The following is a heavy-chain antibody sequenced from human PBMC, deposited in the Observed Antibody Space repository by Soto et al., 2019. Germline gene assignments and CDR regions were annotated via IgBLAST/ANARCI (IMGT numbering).Heavy chain of an antibody. J-gene: IGHJ3*01. V-gene: IGHV3-7*01. D-gene: IGHD2-8*01. Sequence: EVQLVESGGGLVQPGGSLRLSCAASGFSFSSHWMTWVRQAPGKGLEWVANIKEDGTQQYYVDSVKGRFTISRDNAKNSLSLQMISLRAEDTAVYFCVRDGRYCTNYDCRVDAFDVWGQGTVVTVSS. CDR3: VRDGRYCTNYDCRVDAFDV. CDR2: IKEDGTQQ. CDR1: GFSFSSHW.